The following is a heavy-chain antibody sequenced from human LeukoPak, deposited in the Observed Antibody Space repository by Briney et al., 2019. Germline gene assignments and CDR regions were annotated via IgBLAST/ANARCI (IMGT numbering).Heavy chain of an antibody. Sequence: GGSLRLSCALSRYTFSSYEMNWARQSPGKGLEWVSYIRSSGSTIYYADSVKGRFTISRDNAKNSLYLQMNSLRAEDTAVYYGARNWLVPLDYWGQGTLVTVSS. CDR3: ARNWLVPLDY. V-gene: IGHV3-48*03. J-gene: IGHJ4*02. CDR1: RYTFSSYE. D-gene: IGHD6-19*01. CDR2: IRSSGSTI.